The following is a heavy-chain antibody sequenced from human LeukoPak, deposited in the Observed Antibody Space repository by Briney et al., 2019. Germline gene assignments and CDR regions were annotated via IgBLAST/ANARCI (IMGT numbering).Heavy chain of an antibody. Sequence: GGSLRLSCTASGFTFSSYSMTWVRQAPGKGLEWVSYISSSSSTIYYADSVKGRFTISRDNAKDSLYLQMNSLRAEDTAVYYCARDGPGYYDSSGYYYGLYFDYWGQGTLVTVSS. CDR2: ISSSSSTI. CDR1: GFTFSSYS. CDR3: ARDGPGYYDSSGYYYGLYFDY. J-gene: IGHJ4*02. V-gene: IGHV3-48*01. D-gene: IGHD3-22*01.